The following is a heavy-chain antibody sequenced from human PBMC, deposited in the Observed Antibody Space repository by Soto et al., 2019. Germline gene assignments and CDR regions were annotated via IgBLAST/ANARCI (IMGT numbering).Heavy chain of an antibody. J-gene: IGHJ4*02. CDR3: ARSPRSSPYFDY. CDR2: IYPGDYET. D-gene: IGHD6-13*01. Sequence: PGESLKISCQCSGYTFSNFWIARVRQLPGKGLEWMGIIYPGDYETRYSPSFHGKVTISADRSIGTAYLQWSSLEASDSASYFCARSPRSSPYFDYWGQGALVTVSS. V-gene: IGHV5-51*01. CDR1: GYTFSNFW.